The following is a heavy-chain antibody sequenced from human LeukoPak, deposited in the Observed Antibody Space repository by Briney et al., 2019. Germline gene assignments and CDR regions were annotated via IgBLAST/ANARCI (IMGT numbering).Heavy chain of an antibody. J-gene: IGHJ4*02. CDR2: INAGNGNT. Sequence: ASVKVSCKASGYTFTSYAMHWVRQAPGQRLEWMGWINAGNGNTKYSQEFQGRVTITRDTSASTAYMELSSLRSEDTAVYYCARGYYDSSGYYSEYYFDYWGQGTLVTVSS. D-gene: IGHD3-22*01. CDR3: ARGYYDSSGYYSEYYFDY. V-gene: IGHV1-3*03. CDR1: GYTFTSYA.